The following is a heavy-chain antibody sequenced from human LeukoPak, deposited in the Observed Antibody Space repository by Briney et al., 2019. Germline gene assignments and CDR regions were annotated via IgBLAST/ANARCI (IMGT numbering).Heavy chain of an antibody. CDR2: INPNSGGT. D-gene: IGHD1-26*01. CDR1: EYTFTGYY. V-gene: IGHV1-2*02. CDR3: TRALGSDY. Sequence: ASVKVSCKATEYTFTGYYIHWVRQAPGQGLEWMGWINPNSGGTNYAQKFQGRVTMTRDTSISTAYMELSSLRSDDTAMYYCTRALGSDYWGQGTLVTVSS. J-gene: IGHJ4*02.